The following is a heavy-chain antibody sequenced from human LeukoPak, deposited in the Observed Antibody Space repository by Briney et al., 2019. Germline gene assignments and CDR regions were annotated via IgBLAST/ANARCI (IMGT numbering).Heavy chain of an antibody. J-gene: IGHJ5*02. V-gene: IGHV1-46*01. CDR2: INPSDGST. D-gene: IGHD6-19*01. Sequence: ASVKVSCKASGYTFTSYYMHWVRQAPGQGLEWMGIINPSDGSTSYAQKFQGRVTMTRDTSTSTVYMELSSLRSEDTAVYYCARVTAVAGGVDWFDPWGQGTLVTVSS. CDR1: GYTFTSYY. CDR3: ARVTAVAGGVDWFDP.